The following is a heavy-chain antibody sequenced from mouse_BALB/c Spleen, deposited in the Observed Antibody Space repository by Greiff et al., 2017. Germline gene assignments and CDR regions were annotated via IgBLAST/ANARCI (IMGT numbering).Heavy chain of an antibody. CDR3: ARSTMIEGYFDY. Sequence: EVQREESGPELVKPGASVKISCKTSGYTFTEYTMHWVKQSHGKSREWIGGINPNNGGTNYNQKFKGKATLTVDKSSSTAYMELRSLTSEDTAVYYCARSTMIEGYFDYWGQGTTLTVSS. CDR1: GYTFTEYT. V-gene: IGHV1-18*01. J-gene: IGHJ2*01. CDR2: INPNNGGT. D-gene: IGHD2-4*01.